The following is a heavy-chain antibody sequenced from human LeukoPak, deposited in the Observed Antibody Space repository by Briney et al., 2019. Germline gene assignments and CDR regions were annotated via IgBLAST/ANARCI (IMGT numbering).Heavy chain of an antibody. J-gene: IGHJ4*02. CDR1: GFTFSSYA. Sequence: PGGSLRLSCAASGFTFSSYAMTWVRQAPGKGLEWVSVIVGSGNSANYADSVKGRFTISRDNSRNMVYLQMNRLRAEDTAVYYCASRLYSGSYYDYGGQGTLVTVSS. CDR2: IVGSGNSA. V-gene: IGHV3-23*01. CDR3: ASRLYSGSYYDY. D-gene: IGHD1-26*01.